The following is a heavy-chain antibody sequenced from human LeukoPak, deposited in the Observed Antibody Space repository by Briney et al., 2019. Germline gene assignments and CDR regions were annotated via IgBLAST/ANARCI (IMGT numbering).Heavy chain of an antibody. V-gene: IGHV4-59*13. CDR2: VYASGDYNSGIN. Sequence: SETLSLTCTVSGTSINTYSWSWIRQTPGKGLEWIGYVYASGDYNSGINTYNPSLDSRVTITVDTSKNQFALRLTSLTAADTAVYYCARGDQEFDYWGQGTRVTVSS. J-gene: IGHJ4*02. CDR1: GTSINTYS. CDR3: ARGDQEFDY.